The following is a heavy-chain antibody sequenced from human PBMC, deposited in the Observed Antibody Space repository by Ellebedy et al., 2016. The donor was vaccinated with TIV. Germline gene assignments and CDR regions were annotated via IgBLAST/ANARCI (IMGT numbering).Heavy chain of an antibody. CDR1: GYTFTSYA. J-gene: IGHJ4*02. CDR3: ARSGGSRTSWYE. Sequence: AASVKVSCKASGYTFTSYAMHWVRQAPGQRLEWMGWINAGNGNTKYSQKFQGRVTITRDTSASTAYMELSSLRSGETAVYYCARSGGSRTSWYEWGQGTLVTVSS. D-gene: IGHD2-2*01. CDR2: INAGNGNT. V-gene: IGHV1-3*01.